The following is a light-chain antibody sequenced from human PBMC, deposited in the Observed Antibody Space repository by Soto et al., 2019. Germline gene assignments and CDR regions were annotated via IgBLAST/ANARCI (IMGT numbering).Light chain of an antibody. Sequence: DIQMTQSPSTLSASVGDRVTITCRASQSISSWLAWYQQKPGKAPKLLIYKASSFESGVPSRFSGGASGTEFTLTISSLQPDDFATYYCLQYNSFPWTFGQGTKVEIK. J-gene: IGKJ1*01. CDR1: QSISSW. CDR3: LQYNSFPWT. CDR2: KAS. V-gene: IGKV1-5*03.